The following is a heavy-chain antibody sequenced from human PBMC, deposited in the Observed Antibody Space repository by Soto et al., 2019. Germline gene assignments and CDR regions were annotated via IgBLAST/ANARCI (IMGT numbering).Heavy chain of an antibody. CDR1: GFIFSIYG. J-gene: IGHJ4*02. D-gene: IGHD3-10*01. CDR3: AKGDDSGRAE. Sequence: QVQLVESGGGVVQPGRSLRLSCAASGFIFSIYGMHWVRQAPGKGLEWVAVIWYDGSNKNYADSVKGRFTISRDNSKNTLYLQMNSLRAEDTAVYYCAKGDDSGRAEWGQGTLVTVSS. CDR2: IWYDGSNK. V-gene: IGHV3-33*06.